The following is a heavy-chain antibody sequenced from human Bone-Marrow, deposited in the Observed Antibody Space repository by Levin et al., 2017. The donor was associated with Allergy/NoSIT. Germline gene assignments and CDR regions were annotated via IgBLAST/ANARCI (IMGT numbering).Heavy chain of an antibody. D-gene: IGHD6-13*01. CDR2: IYVKGGA. Sequence: SCSVSGDSINSYYVAWVRQSAGAGLEWVGRIYVKGGATYNPALKSRVTMSADTSKKQFSLRLTSVTAADTAVYYCARMTYSSSWHIDFWGQGALVTVSS. V-gene: IGHV4-4*07. CDR1: GDSINSYY. J-gene: IGHJ4*02. CDR3: ARMTYSSSWHIDF.